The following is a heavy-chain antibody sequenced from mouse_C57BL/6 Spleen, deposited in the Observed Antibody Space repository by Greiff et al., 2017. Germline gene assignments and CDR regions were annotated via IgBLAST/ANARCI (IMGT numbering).Heavy chain of an antibody. CDR1: GYTFTGYW. D-gene: IGHD3-2*02. Sequence: QVQLKESGAELMKPGASVKLSCKATGYTFTGYWIEWVKQRPGHGLEWIGEILPGSGSTNYNEKFKGKATFTADTSSNTAYMQLSSLTTEDSAIYYCASRQLRLRGTYWGQGTLVTVSA. CDR2: ILPGSGST. V-gene: IGHV1-9*01. J-gene: IGHJ3*01. CDR3: ASRQLRLRGTY.